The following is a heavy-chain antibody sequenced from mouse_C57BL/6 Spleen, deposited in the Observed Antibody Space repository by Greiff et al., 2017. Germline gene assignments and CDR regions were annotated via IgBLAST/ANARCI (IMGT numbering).Heavy chain of an antibody. V-gene: IGHV2-2*01. CDR1: GFSLTSYG. CDR3: ARKGYYYGSSFYYAMDY. D-gene: IGHD1-1*01. CDR2: IWSGGST. J-gene: IGHJ4*01. Sequence: QVQLKQSGPGLVQPSQSLSITCPVSGFSLTSYGVHWVRQSPGKGLEWLGVIWSGGSTDYNAAFISRLSISKDNSKSQVFFKMNSLQADDTAIYYCARKGYYYGSSFYYAMDYWGQGTSVTVSS.